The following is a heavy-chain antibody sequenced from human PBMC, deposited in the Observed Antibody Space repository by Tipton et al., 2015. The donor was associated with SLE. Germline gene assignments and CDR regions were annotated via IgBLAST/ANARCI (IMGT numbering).Heavy chain of an antibody. J-gene: IGHJ4*02. D-gene: IGHD3-10*01. CDR3: ARLSPLWFGEYTEY. V-gene: IGHV4-39*01. CDR2: THYSGTT. CDR1: GGSITTTPYY. Sequence: TLSLTCIVSGGSITTTPYYWGWIRQSPEKGLEWIGSTHYSGTTYYNPYLESRVTMSMDTSKNEFSLNLRSVTATDTAVYYCARLSPLWFGEYTEYWGQGTLVTVTS.